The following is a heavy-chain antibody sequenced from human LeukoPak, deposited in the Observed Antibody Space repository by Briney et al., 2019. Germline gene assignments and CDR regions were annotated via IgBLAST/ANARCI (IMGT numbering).Heavy chain of an antibody. D-gene: IGHD2-15*01. CDR3: ARGYCSPGSCYYYDY. J-gene: IGHJ4*02. CDR2: IHYSGST. V-gene: IGHV4-59*01. CDR1: GGSMSNYF. Sequence: SETLSLTCTVSGGSMSNYFWSWARQPPGKGLEWIGHIHYSGSTNYDPSLKSRVTISVDTSKNQFSLRLSSVTAADTAVYYCARGYCSPGSCYYYDYWGQGTLVTVSS.